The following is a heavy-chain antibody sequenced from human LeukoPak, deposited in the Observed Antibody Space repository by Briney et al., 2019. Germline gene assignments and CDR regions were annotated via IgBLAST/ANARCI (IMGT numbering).Heavy chain of an antibody. CDR3: APVGINMDV. D-gene: IGHD1-14*01. CDR2: IYYSGST. V-gene: IGHV4-39*01. J-gene: IGHJ6*03. CDR1: GGSIRSSSYY. Sequence: PSETLSLTCTVSGGSIRSSSYYWDWIRQPPGKGLEWIGSIYYSGSTYYNPSLKSRVTISVDTSKNQFSLKLSSVTAADTAVYYCAPVGINMDVWGKGTTVTVSS.